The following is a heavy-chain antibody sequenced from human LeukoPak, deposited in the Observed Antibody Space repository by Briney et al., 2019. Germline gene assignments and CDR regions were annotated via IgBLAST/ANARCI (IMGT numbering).Heavy chain of an antibody. CDR1: GFTFSSYA. CDR3: ARDRPTVTWKFGY. CDR2: ISYDGSNK. J-gene: IGHJ4*02. V-gene: IGHV3-30-3*01. Sequence: GRSLRLSCAASGFTFSSYAMHWVRQAPGKGLEWVAVISYDGSNKYYADSVKGRFTIPRDNSKNTLYLQMNSLRAEDTAVYYCARDRPTVTWKFGYWGQGTLVTVSS. D-gene: IGHD4-17*01.